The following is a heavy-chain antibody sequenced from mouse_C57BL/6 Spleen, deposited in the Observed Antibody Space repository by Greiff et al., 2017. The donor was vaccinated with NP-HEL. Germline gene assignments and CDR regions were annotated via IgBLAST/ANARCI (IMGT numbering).Heavy chain of an antibody. V-gene: IGHV14-4*01. D-gene: IGHD1-1*01. CDR2: IDPENGYT. J-gene: IGHJ3*01. Sequence: VQLQQSGAELVRPGASVKLSCTASGFNIKDDYMHWVKQRPEQGLEWIGWIDPENGYTEYASKFQGKATITADTSSNTAYLQLSSLTSEDTALYDCTTYYGSSARFADWGKGTLVTVSA. CDR3: TTYYGSSARFAD. CDR1: GFNIKDDY.